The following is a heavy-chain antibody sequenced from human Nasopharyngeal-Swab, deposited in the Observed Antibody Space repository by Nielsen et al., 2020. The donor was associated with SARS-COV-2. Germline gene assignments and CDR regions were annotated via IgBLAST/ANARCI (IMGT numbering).Heavy chain of an antibody. D-gene: IGHD4-11*01. CDR3: ARGHSNDGFDY. V-gene: IGHV4-34*01. CDR2: INHSGST. Sequence: SETLSLTCAVYGGSFSGYYWSWIRQPPGKGLEWIGEINHSGSTNYNPSLKSRVTISVDTSKNQFSLKLSSVTAADTAVYYCARGHSNDGFDYWGQGTLVTVSS. CDR1: GGSFSGYY. J-gene: IGHJ4*02.